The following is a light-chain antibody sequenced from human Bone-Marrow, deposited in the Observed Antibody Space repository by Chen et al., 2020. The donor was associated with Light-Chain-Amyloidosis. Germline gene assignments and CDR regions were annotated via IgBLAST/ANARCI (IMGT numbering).Light chain of an antibody. CDR3: QSYGSNMKIYV. CDR1: RANLVSGLA. Sequence: QSLLTQPPSVSGAPGQRVTISCTGNRANLVSGLAVHWYQQLPGKAPKFLNFTNIDRPPGVPDRFSGTKSGASASQVRTGLQADDEGDYYCQSYGSNMKIYVFGAGTKVTVL. J-gene: IGLJ1*01. V-gene: IGLV1-40*01. CDR2: TNI.